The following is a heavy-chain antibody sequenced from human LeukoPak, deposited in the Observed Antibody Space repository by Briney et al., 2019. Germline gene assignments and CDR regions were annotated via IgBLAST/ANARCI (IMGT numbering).Heavy chain of an antibody. D-gene: IGHD3-3*01. CDR3: AKDSDADFWSGYF. Sequence: RGGSLRLSCAASGFTFSSYAMSWVRQAPGKGLEWVSAISGSGGSTYYADSVKGRFTISRDNSKNTLYLQMNSLRAEDTAVYYCAKDSDADFWSGYFWGQGTLVTVSS. J-gene: IGHJ4*02. V-gene: IGHV3-23*01. CDR2: ISGSGGST. CDR1: GFTFSSYA.